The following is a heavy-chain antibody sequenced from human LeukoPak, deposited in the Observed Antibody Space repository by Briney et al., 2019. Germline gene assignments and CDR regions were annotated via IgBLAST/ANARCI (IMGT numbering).Heavy chain of an antibody. CDR1: GFTFSSYS. CDR3: ASHYHDSSGYYVQETLRSENDY. Sequence: PGGSLRLSCAASGFTFSSYSMNWVRQAPGKGLEWVSYIHKSGSTIYHADSVKGRFTISRDDSKNTLYLQMNSLRAEDTAVYYCASHYHDSSGYYVQETLRSENDYWGQGTLVTVSS. J-gene: IGHJ4*02. V-gene: IGHV3-48*01. CDR2: IHKSGSTI. D-gene: IGHD3-22*01.